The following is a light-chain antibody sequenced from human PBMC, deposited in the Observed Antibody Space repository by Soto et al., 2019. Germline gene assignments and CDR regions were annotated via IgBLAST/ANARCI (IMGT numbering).Light chain of an antibody. CDR1: QSVSSY. J-gene: IGKJ3*01. CDR3: QQRSNWLFT. CDR2: DAY. Sequence: EIVLTQSPATLSLSPGERATLSCMASQSVSSYLAWYQHKPGQAPRLLISDAYNRATGIPARFSGIGSGTDFTLTISSLEPEDFAVYYCQQRSNWLFTFGPGTKVDIK. V-gene: IGKV3-11*01.